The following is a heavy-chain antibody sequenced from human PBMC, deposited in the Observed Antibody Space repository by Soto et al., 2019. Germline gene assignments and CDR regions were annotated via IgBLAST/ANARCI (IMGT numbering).Heavy chain of an antibody. D-gene: IGHD2-2*01. V-gene: IGHV1-18*01. J-gene: IGHJ6*02. Sequence: GASVKVSCKASGYTFTSYGISWVRQAPGQGLEWMGWINAYNGNTNYAQKLQGRVTMTTDTSTSTAYMELRSLRSDDTAVYYCARLPGYCSSTSCYSGSSYYYGMDVWGQGTTVTVSS. CDR2: INAYNGNT. CDR3: ARLPGYCSSTSCYSGSSYYYGMDV. CDR1: GYTFTSYG.